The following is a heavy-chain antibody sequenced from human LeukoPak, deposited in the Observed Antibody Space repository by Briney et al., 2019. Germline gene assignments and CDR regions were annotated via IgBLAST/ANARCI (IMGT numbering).Heavy chain of an antibody. V-gene: IGHV3-33*08. CDR1: GFTFSSYG. Sequence: PGGSLRLSCAASGFTFSSYGMHWVRQAPGKGLEWVAVIWYDGSNKYYADSVKGRFTIPRDNSKNTLYLQMNSLRAEDTAVYYCARDGGGWLYYYYYGMDVWGQGTTVTVSS. J-gene: IGHJ6*02. CDR2: IWYDGSNK. D-gene: IGHD6-19*01. CDR3: ARDGGGWLYYYYYGMDV.